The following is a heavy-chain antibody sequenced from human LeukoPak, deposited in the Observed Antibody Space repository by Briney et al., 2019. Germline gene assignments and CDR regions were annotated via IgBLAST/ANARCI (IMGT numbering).Heavy chain of an antibody. V-gene: IGHV3-21*01. Sequence: PGGSLRLSCAASGFTFSSYSMNWVRQAPGKGLEWASSISSSSSYIYYADSVKGRFTISRDNAKNSLYLQMNSLRAEDTAVYYCARDPTSDTVTTENYWGQGTLVTVSS. D-gene: IGHD4-17*01. CDR2: ISSSSSYI. CDR3: ARDPTSDTVTTENY. CDR1: GFTFSSYS. J-gene: IGHJ4*02.